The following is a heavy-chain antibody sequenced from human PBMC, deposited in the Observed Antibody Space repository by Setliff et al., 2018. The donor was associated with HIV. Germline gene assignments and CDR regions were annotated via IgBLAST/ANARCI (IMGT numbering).Heavy chain of an antibody. CDR2: IYSDGGT. J-gene: IGHJ3*02. CDR1: GYAITSGFY. D-gene: IGHD1-26*01. V-gene: IGHV4-4*07. Sequence: SETLSLTCAVSGYAITSGFYWNWIRQPAGKGLEWIGRIYSDGGTNYNPSLKSRVTMSVDTSKNLFSLRLSSVTAADTAVYYCARHSGRLLDRYAFDIWGQGTMVTVSS. CDR3: ARHSGRLLDRYAFDI.